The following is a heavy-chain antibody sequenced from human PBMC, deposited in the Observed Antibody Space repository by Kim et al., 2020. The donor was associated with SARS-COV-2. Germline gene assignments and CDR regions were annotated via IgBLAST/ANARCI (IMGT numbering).Heavy chain of an antibody. V-gene: IGHV3-30-3*01. Sequence: GGSLRLSCAASGLSFDSAAMNWVRQAPGKGLEWVAVISYDGRNKEYADSVKGRFTISRDNPKSTLYLQMNSLRAEDTAVYYCARDTRDYYGMDVWGQGTTVTVSS. J-gene: IGHJ6*02. CDR1: GLSFDSAA. CDR2: ISYDGRNK. CDR3: ARDTRDYYGMDV.